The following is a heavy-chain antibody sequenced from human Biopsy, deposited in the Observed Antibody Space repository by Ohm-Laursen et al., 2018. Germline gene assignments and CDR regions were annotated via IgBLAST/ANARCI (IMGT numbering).Heavy chain of an antibody. D-gene: IGHD3-16*01. Sequence: SETLSLTCTVSGDSISSSNFYWAWIRQPPGKGLGWIGSMHNSGSTYYNPSLKSRVTISIDASKNQFSLKLTSVTAADTTVYYCVRHASRLGPKKNWFDTWGQGTLVTVSS. CDR1: GDSISSSNFY. CDR2: MHNSGST. J-gene: IGHJ5*02. CDR3: VRHASRLGPKKNWFDT. V-gene: IGHV4-39*01.